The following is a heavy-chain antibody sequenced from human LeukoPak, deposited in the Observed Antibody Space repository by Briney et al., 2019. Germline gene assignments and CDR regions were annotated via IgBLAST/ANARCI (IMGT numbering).Heavy chain of an antibody. J-gene: IGHJ4*02. CDR1: GFTISTNY. V-gene: IGHV3-66*01. CDR2: IYSGGTT. CDR3: ARATTVTTNFEY. D-gene: IGHD4-17*01. Sequence: GGSLRLSCAASGFTISTNYMSWVRQPPGKGLEWVSIIYSGGTTYYADSVKGRFTISRDNSQNTLFLQMNSLRAEDTAVYYCARATTVTTNFEYWGQGTLVTVSP.